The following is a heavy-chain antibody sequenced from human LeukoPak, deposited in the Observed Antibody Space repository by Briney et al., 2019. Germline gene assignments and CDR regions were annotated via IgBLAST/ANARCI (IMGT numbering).Heavy chain of an antibody. V-gene: IGHV4-34*01. Sequence: SETLSLTCAVYGGSFSGYYWSWIRQPPGKGLEWIGEINHSGSTNYNPSPKSRVTISVDTSKNQFSLKLNSVTAADTAVYYCATLGGYTSSWAFDYWGQGILVTVSS. J-gene: IGHJ4*02. CDR1: GGSFSGYY. CDR2: INHSGST. D-gene: IGHD6-13*01. CDR3: ATLGGYTSSWAFDY.